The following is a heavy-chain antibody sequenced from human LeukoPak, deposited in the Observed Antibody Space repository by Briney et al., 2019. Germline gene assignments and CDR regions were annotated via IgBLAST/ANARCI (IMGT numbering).Heavy chain of an antibody. V-gene: IGHV1-69*05. CDR1: GGAFSSYA. D-gene: IGHD1-26*01. CDR3: ARDSQWELLPHFDY. Sequence: SVKVSCKASGGAFSSYAISWVRQAPGQGLEWMGRIIPIFGTANYAQKFQGRVTITTDESTSTAYMELSSLRSEDTAVYYCARDSQWELLPHFDYWGQGTLVTVSS. CDR2: IIPIFGTA. J-gene: IGHJ4*02.